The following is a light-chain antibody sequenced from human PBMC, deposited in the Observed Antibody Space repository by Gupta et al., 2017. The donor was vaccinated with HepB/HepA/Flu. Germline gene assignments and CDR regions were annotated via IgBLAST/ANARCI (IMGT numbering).Light chain of an antibody. CDR1: ALPKQY. J-gene: IGLJ1*01. V-gene: IGLV3-25*03. Sequence: SYELTQPPSVSVSPGQTARITSSGDALPKQYASWYQQKPGQAPVLVIYKDSERPSGIPERFSGSSSGTTVTLTISGVQAEDEADYYCQSADSSGTPYVFGTGTKVTVL. CDR3: QSADSSGTPYV. CDR2: KDS.